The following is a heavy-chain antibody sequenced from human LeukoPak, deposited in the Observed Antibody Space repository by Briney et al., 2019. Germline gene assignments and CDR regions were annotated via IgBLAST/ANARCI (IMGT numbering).Heavy chain of an antibody. CDR3: ARDREVRGRISSAFDY. Sequence: GRSLRLSCAASEFTFSTFGMHWVRQAPGKGLEWVAVIWYDGSNKYYADSVKGRFTISRDNSKNTLYLQMNSLRAEDTAVYYCARDREVRGRISSAFDYWGQGTLVTVSS. CDR2: IWYDGSNK. D-gene: IGHD3-10*01. J-gene: IGHJ4*02. V-gene: IGHV3-33*08. CDR1: EFTFSTFG.